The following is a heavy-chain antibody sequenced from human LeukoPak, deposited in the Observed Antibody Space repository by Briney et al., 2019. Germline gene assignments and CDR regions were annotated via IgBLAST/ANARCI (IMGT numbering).Heavy chain of an antibody. CDR1: GFTFSSYA. J-gene: IGHJ4*02. Sequence: GGSLRLSCAASGFTFSSYAMHWVRQAPGKGLEWVAVISYDGSNKYYADSVKGRFTISRDNSKNTLYLQMNSLRAEDTAVYYCARAVSTMVRGEIDYWGQGTLVTVSS. CDR2: ISYDGSNK. CDR3: ARAVSTMVRGEIDY. D-gene: IGHD3-10*01. V-gene: IGHV3-30-3*01.